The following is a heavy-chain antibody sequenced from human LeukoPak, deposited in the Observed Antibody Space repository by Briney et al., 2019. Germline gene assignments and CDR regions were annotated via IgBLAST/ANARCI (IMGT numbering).Heavy chain of an antibody. J-gene: IGHJ5*01. CDR2: ISGSGGST. Sequence: PGGSLRLSCAASGFTFNNYAMSWVRQAPGKGLEWVSAISGSGGSTYYSDSVKGRFTISRDNSKNTLYLQMNSLRAEDTAVYYWAKGRAPLLDWGWFDSWGQGILVTVSS. D-gene: IGHD3-9*01. CDR1: GFTFNNYA. V-gene: IGHV3-23*01. CDR3: AKGRAPLLDWGWFDS.